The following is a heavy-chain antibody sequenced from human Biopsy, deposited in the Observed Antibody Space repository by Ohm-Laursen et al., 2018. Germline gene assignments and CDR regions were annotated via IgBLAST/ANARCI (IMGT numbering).Heavy chain of an antibody. CDR2: IIGIFRTA. CDR3: ARDPLYFDFWSGFFDT. Sequence: SVKVSCKASGGTFSSSAITWVRQAPGQGLEWMGGIIGIFRTAHYAQKFQGRVTITADEFMSTAYMELSSLRPEDTAFYYCARDPLYFDFWSGFFDTWGQGTLVTVSS. D-gene: IGHD3-3*01. J-gene: IGHJ4*02. V-gene: IGHV1-69*13. CDR1: GGTFSSSA.